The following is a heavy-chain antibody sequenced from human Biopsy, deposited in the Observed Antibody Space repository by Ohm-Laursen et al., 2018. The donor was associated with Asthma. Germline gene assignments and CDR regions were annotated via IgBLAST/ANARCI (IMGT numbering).Heavy chain of an antibody. CDR3: ARGDSSNWSHYYFDY. J-gene: IGHJ4*02. D-gene: IGHD3-22*01. V-gene: IGHV3-53*01. CDR1: GFAVSRDY. Sequence: SLRLSCAASGFAVSRDYMFWVRQAPGKGLEWVSVIYSGGTSHTVDSVRGRFTISGDYSKNTLYLQMHSLRAEDTAVYYCARGDSSNWSHYYFDYWGQGTLVTVSS. CDR2: IYSGGTS.